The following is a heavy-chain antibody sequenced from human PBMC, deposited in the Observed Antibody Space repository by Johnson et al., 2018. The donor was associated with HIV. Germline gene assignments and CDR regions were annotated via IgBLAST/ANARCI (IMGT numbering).Heavy chain of an antibody. J-gene: IGHJ3*02. CDR1: GFIFIDYV. D-gene: IGHD3-10*01. CDR2: ISGSGGST. V-gene: IGHV3-23*01. Sequence: VLLLESGGGLVHPGGSLRLSCAASGFIFIDYVMSWVRQAPGKGLEWVSDISGSGGSTYYADSVKGRFTISRDSSNNTLYLQMNSLRAEDTAVYYCTTGISWFGAITFDIWGQGTMVTVSS. CDR3: TTGISWFGAITFDI.